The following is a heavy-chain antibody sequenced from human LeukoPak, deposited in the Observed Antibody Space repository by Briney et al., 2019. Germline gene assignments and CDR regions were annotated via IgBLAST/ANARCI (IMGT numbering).Heavy chain of an antibody. CDR1: GFTLSSYE. CDR3: ARNSGWYGIS. V-gene: IGHV3-23*01. Sequence: GGSLRLSCTVSGFTLSSYEMSWIREAPGKGLEWVLSIEYSETSTHYADAVKGRFTISRDNSKNTLYLQLNSLSDEDTAVYFCARNSGWYGISWGQGTLVTVSS. J-gene: IGHJ4*02. CDR2: IEYSETST. D-gene: IGHD6-19*01.